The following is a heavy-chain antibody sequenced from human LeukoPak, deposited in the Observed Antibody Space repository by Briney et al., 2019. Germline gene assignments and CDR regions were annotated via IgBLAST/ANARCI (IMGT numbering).Heavy chain of an antibody. J-gene: IGHJ6*02. D-gene: IGHD4-11*01. CDR3: AGSPFNLYSNTRDYYYYGMDV. CDR1: GGSFSGYY. CDR2: INHSGST. Sequence: PSETLSLTCAVYGGSFSGYYWSWIRQPPGKGLEWIGEINHSGSTNYNPSLKSRVTISVDTSKNQFSLKLSSVTAADTAVYYCAGSPFNLYSNTRDYYYYGMDVWGQGTTVTVSS. V-gene: IGHV4-34*01.